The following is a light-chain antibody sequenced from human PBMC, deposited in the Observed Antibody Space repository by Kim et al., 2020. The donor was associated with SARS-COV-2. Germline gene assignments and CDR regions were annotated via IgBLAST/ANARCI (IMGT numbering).Light chain of an antibody. J-gene: IGKJ1*01. CDR2: GAS. V-gene: IGKV3-15*01. CDR1: QSVTSN. Sequence: SPGESAPLSCRASQSVTSNLAWYQQKPGQAPRLLIYGASTRATGIPARFSGSGSGTEFTLTISSLQSEDCAVYYCQQYNNWPPWTFGQGTKVDFK. CDR3: QQYNNWPPWT.